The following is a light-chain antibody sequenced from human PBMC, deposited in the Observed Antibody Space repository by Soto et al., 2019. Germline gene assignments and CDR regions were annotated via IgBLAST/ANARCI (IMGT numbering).Light chain of an antibody. CDR3: QQRSNWPPYT. CDR2: DAS. V-gene: IGKV3-11*01. Sequence: IVLTQSPATLSLSRGERATLSCRSSQNIANYVAWYQQRPGQAPRLLIYDASTRPTGIPARFSGSGSGTDFTLTISSLESEDVAVYYCQQRSNWPPYTFGQGTKVDIK. CDR1: QNIANY. J-gene: IGKJ2*01.